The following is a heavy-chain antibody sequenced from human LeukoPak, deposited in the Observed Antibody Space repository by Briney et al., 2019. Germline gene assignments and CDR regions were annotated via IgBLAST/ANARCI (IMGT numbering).Heavy chain of an antibody. Sequence: GGSLRLSCVASGFSFTNYWMSWVRQAPGKGLEWVANIKNDGSAKYYVESVKGRFTISRDNAKNSLYPLMNSLRAEDTAVYYCARSYYDSSGYFTYYFDYWGQGTLVTVSS. J-gene: IGHJ4*02. CDR3: ARSYYDSSGYFTYYFDY. CDR1: GFSFTNYW. D-gene: IGHD3-22*01. V-gene: IGHV3-7*01. CDR2: IKNDGSAK.